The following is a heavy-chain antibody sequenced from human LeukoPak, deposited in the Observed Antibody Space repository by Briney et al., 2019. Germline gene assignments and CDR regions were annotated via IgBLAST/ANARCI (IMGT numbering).Heavy chain of an antibody. CDR1: GGSFSGYY. CDR2: IYYSGST. V-gene: IGHV4-34*01. D-gene: IGHD3-22*01. J-gene: IGHJ4*02. CDR3: ARHHHPLPHYYDSSGPPDY. Sequence: SETLSLTCAVYGGSFSGYYWSWIRQHPGKGLEWIGYIYYSGSTYYNPSLKSRVTISVDTSKNQFSLKLSSVTAADTAVYYCARHHHPLPHYYDSSGPPDYWGQGTLVTVSS.